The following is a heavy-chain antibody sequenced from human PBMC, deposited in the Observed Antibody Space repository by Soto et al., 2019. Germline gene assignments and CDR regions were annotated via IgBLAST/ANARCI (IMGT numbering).Heavy chain of an antibody. CDR2: IGTAGDT. J-gene: IGHJ5*02. CDR1: GFTFSNYD. D-gene: IGHD3-10*01. CDR3: ARGTVRGVKHSWFAP. Sequence: EVQLVESGGGLVQPGGSLRLSCAASGFTFSNYDMHWVRQATGKGLEWVSAIGTAGDTYYPGSVKGRFTISRENAKNSLYLQMNSLRAGDTAVYYCARGTVRGVKHSWFAPWGQGTLVTVSS. V-gene: IGHV3-13*04.